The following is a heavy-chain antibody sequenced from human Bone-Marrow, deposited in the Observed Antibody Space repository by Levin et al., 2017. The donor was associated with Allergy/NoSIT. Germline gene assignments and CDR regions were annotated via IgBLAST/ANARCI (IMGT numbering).Heavy chain of an antibody. CDR1: GYNFNTYD. CDR2: IKPGTGNK. V-gene: IGHV1-8*01. CDR3: GRAPWDDGGNSGWIDP. Sequence: GESLTLSCPSSGYNFNTYDINWVRQVPGQGLEWVGRIKPGTGNKKIAPRFQATVTLTADASVTTAYMELNDLTFEDSAIYYCGRAPWDDGGNSGWIDPWGQGSLVTVSS. D-gene: IGHD4-23*01. J-gene: IGHJ5*02.